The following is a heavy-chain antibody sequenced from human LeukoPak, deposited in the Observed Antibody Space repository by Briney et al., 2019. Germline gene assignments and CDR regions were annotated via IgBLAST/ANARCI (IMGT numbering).Heavy chain of an antibody. CDR3: ASSSLWFGELFPFDY. D-gene: IGHD3-10*01. CDR1: GGSISSYY. V-gene: IGHV4-59*08. J-gene: IGHJ4*02. CDR2: IYYSGST. Sequence: SETLSLTCTVSGGSISSYYWSWIRQPPGKGLEWIGYIYYSGSTNYNPSLKSRVTISVDTSKNQFSLKLSSVTAADTAVYYCASSSLWFGELFPFDYWAREPWSPSPQ.